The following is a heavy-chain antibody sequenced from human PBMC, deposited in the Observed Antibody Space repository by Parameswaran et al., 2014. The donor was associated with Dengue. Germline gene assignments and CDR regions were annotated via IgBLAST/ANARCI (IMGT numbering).Heavy chain of an antibody. D-gene: IGHD6-19*01. V-gene: IGHV3-30*18. J-gene: IGHJ4*02. CDR2: VSADGNLK. Sequence: WIRQPPGKGLEWVAVVSADGNLKYYADSVKGRFFISRVNPKNTVSLEMHSLRGEDTAVYYCVKEFHSRGWGAHFDYWGQGILVTVSS. CDR3: VKEFHSRGWGAHFDY.